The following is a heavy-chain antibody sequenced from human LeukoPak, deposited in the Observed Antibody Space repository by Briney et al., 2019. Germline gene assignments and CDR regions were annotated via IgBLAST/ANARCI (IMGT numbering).Heavy chain of an antibody. J-gene: IGHJ4*02. CDR3: ARVAAAGFDY. CDR2: IKHDGAEK. Sequence: GGSLRLSCAASEFTFSNYWMSWVRQAPGKGLEWVANIKHDGAEKYYVDSVKGRFTISRDNAKNSLYLQMNSLRAEDTAVYFCARVAAAGFDYWGQGTLVTVSS. CDR1: EFTFSNYW. V-gene: IGHV3-7*01. D-gene: IGHD6-13*01.